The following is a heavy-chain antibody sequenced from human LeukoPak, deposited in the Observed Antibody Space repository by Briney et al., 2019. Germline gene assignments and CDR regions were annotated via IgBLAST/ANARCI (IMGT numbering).Heavy chain of an antibody. D-gene: IGHD3-16*01. CDR1: GFTFSSYG. CDR3: ARGGSLKVIDY. Sequence: GGSLRLSCAASGFTFSSYGMHWVRQAPGKGLEWVAFIRYDGSNKYYADSVKGRFTISRDNSKNTLYLQMNSLRAEDTAVYYCARGGSLKVIDYWGQGTLVTVSS. J-gene: IGHJ4*02. CDR2: IRYDGSNK. V-gene: IGHV3-30*02.